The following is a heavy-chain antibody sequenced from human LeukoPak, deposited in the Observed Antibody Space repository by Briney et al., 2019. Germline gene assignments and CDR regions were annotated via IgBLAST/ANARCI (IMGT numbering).Heavy chain of an antibody. CDR2: INSDGRTT. Sequence: GGSLRLSCAASGFTFSNNWMHWVRQAPGKGLVWVSRINSDGRTTTYADSVKGRFTISRDNAKNSLYLQMNSLRAEDTASYYCARAETTGIQVWLPVHNWGQGTLVTVSS. D-gene: IGHD5-18*01. J-gene: IGHJ4*02. CDR1: GFTFSNNW. V-gene: IGHV3-74*01. CDR3: ARAETTGIQVWLPVHN.